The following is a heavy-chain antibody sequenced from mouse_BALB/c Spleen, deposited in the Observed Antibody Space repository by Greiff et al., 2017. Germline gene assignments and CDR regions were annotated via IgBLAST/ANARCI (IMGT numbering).Heavy chain of an antibody. J-gene: IGHJ2*01. CDR3: AREGYFYYFDY. Sequence: VKLMESGPGLVAPSQSLSFTCTVSGFSLTGYGVNWVRQPPGKGLEWLGMIWGDGSTDYNSALKSRLSISKDNSKSQVFLKMNSLQTDDTARYYCAREGYFYYFDYWGQGTTLTVSS. V-gene: IGHV2-6-7*01. D-gene: IGHD3-1*01. CDR2: IWGDGST. CDR1: GFSLTGYG.